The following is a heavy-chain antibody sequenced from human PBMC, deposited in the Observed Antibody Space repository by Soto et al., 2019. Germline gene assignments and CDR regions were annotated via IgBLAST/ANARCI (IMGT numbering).Heavy chain of an antibody. J-gene: IGHJ6*02. CDR3: ARVTYYYYGLDV. CDR2: IKQDGSER. CDR1: GFTFIIYW. V-gene: IGHV3-7*03. Sequence: RRLSFAASGFTFIIYWMTWVRQAPGKGLEWVANIKQDGSERNYVDSVKGRFTISRDNAKNSLYLQVNSLRAEDTAVYYCARVTYYYYGLDVWGQGTAVTVSS.